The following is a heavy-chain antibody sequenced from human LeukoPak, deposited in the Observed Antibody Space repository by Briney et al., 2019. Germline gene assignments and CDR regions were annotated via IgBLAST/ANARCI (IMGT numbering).Heavy chain of an antibody. CDR2: INPSGGST. J-gene: IGHJ4*02. CDR1: GYTFTFYY. D-gene: IGHD2-15*01. Sequence: GASVKVSCKASGYTFTFYYIYWVRQAPGQGLEWMGIINPSGGSTSYAQKFQGRVTMTRDTSTSTVYMELSSLRFEDTAVYFCAREGYCRGGTCYSFDYWGQGTLVTVSS. CDR3: AREGYCRGGTCYSFDY. V-gene: IGHV1-46*01.